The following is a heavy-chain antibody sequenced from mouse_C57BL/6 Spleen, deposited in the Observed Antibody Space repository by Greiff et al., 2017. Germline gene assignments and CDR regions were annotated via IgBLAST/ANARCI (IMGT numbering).Heavy chain of an antibody. CDR1: GFTFSSYT. CDR3: ARQDYGSSYFDY. CDR2: ISGGGGNT. D-gene: IGHD1-1*01. V-gene: IGHV5-9*01. J-gene: IGHJ2*01. Sequence: DVHLVESGGGLVKPGGSLKLSCAASGFTFSSYTMSWVRQTPEKRLAWVATISGGGGNTYYPDSAKGRFTISRDNAKNTLFLQMSSLRSEDTALYYCARQDYGSSYFDYWGQGTTLPVSS.